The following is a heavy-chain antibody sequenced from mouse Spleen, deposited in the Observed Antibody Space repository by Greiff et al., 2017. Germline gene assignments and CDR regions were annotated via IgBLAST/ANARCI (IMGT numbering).Heavy chain of an antibody. V-gene: IGHV2-6-1*01. Sequence: VQVVESGPGLVAPSQSLSITCTISGFSLTSYGVHWVRQPPGKGLEWLVVIWSDGSTTYNSALKSRLSISKDNSKSQVFLKMNSLQTDDTAMYYCARHDYGYYAMDYWGQGTSVTVSS. CDR1: GFSLTSYG. D-gene: IGHD1-2*01. CDR2: IWSDGST. CDR3: ARHDYGYYAMDY. J-gene: IGHJ4*01.